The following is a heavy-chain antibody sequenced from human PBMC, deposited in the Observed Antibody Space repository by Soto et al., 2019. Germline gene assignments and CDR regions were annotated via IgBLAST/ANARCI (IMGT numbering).Heavy chain of an antibody. CDR2: IRSKANSYAT. CDR3: DVVVTCRFAFDI. V-gene: IGHV3-73*02. D-gene: IGHD2-21*02. Sequence: EVQLVESGGGLVQPGGSLKLSCAASGFTFSGSAMHWVRQASGKGLEWVGSIRSKANSYATAYAASVRGRITISRDDSKNTAYLQRDSLKTEDTAVYYGDVVVTCRFAFDIWGQGTMVTVSS. J-gene: IGHJ3*02. CDR1: GFTFSGSA.